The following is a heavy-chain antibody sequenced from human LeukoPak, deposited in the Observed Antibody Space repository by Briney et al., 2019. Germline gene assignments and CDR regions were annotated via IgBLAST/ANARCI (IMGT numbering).Heavy chain of an antibody. CDR3: ARGDSGSYYFDY. Sequence: PGGSLRLSCAASGFTFSNYLMHWVRQAPGKGLVWVSRVDSDGTSTYYADSVKGRFSISRDDAKNSLYLQMNSLRAEDTAVYYCARGDSGSYYFDYWGQGTLVTVSS. V-gene: IGHV3-74*01. J-gene: IGHJ4*02. CDR2: VDSDGTST. CDR1: GFTFSNYL. D-gene: IGHD1-26*01.